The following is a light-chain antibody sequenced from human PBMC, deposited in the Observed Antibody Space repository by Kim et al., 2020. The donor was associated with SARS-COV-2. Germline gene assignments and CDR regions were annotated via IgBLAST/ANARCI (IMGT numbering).Light chain of an antibody. Sequence: VGLGQTVSITCQGDSLRSYYATWYQQKQGQAPILGIYGKNNRPAGIPDRFSGSSSGNTASLTITGTQAGDEADYYCNSRDSNDNVVFGGGTKLTVL. CDR1: SLRSYY. V-gene: IGLV3-19*01. CDR2: GKN. J-gene: IGLJ2*01. CDR3: NSRDSNDNVV.